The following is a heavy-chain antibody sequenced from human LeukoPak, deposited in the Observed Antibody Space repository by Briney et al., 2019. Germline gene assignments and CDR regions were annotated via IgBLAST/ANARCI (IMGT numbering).Heavy chain of an antibody. CDR2: IRSKANSYAT. CDR1: GFTFSGSA. V-gene: IGHV3-73*01. CDR3: TRRDKDAFDI. J-gene: IGHJ3*02. D-gene: IGHD2-21*01. Sequence: GGSLRLSCAASGFTFSGSAMHWVRQASGKGLEWVGRIRSKANSYATAYAASVKGRFTISRDDSKNTAYLQMNSLKTEDTAVYYCTRRDKDAFDIWGQGTMVTVSS.